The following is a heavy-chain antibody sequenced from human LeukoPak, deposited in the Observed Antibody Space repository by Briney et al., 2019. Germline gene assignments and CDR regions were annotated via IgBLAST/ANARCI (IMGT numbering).Heavy chain of an antibody. CDR1: GFTLSNYG. D-gene: IGHD6-13*01. CDR2: ISYDGSNK. J-gene: IGHJ6*01. Sequence: GGSLRQTLAACGFTLSNYGMHWVRQAPGKGLEWVTLISYDGSNKYYADSAKGRFTISRDNSKNTLYLQMNSLRAEDTAVYYCGGGQQLSFIYYYGMDVWAGKTRVTVSS. CDR3: GGGQQLSFIYYYGMDV. V-gene: IGHV3-30*03.